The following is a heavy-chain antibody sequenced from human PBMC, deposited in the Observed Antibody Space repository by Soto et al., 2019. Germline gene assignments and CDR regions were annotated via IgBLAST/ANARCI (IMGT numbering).Heavy chain of an antibody. CDR2: IYYSGST. CDR3: ASTSFGYSYGYLY. Sequence: SETLSLTCTVSGGSISSGDYYWSWIRQPPGKGLEWIGYIYYSGSTYYNPSLKSRVTISVDTSKNQFSLKLSSVTAADTAVYYCASTSFGYSYGYLYWGQGILVTFSS. V-gene: IGHV4-30-4*01. CDR1: GGSISSGDYY. J-gene: IGHJ4*02. D-gene: IGHD5-18*01.